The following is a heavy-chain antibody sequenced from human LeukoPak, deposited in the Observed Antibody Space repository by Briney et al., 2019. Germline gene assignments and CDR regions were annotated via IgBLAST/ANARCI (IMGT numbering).Heavy chain of an antibody. Sequence: PGGSLRLSCAASGFTFSNYSMNWVRQAPGKGLEWVSYISTTISTICYADSVKGRFTISRDNAKNSLYLQMNSLRAEDTAVYYCAREGYTYGQDFDYWGQGTLVTVSS. CDR3: AREGYTYGQDFDY. CDR1: GFTFSNYS. V-gene: IGHV3-48*01. D-gene: IGHD5-18*01. CDR2: ISTTISTI. J-gene: IGHJ4*02.